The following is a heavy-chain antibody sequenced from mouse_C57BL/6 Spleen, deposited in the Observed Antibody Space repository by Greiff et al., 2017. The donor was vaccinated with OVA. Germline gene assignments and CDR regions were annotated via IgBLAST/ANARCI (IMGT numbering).Heavy chain of an antibody. CDR1: GYTFTSYW. CDR2: IHPNSGST. Sequence: QVQLQQPGAELVKPGASVKLSCKASGYTFTSYWMHWVKQRPGQGLEWIGMIHPNSGSTNYNEKFKSKATLTVDKSSSTAYMQLSSLTSEDSAVYYCARPITTVVPYAMDYWGQGTLVTVSS. V-gene: IGHV1-64*01. J-gene: IGHJ4*01. D-gene: IGHD1-1*01. CDR3: ARPITTVVPYAMDY.